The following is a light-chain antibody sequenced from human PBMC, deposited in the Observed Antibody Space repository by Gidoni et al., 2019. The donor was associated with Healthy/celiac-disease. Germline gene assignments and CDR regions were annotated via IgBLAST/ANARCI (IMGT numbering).Light chain of an antibody. CDR2: GAS. Sequence: ESVLTQSPGTLSLSPGEGATLSCRASQSVSSSYLAWYQQKPGQAPRLLIYGASSRATGIPARFSGSGSGTDFTLTISRLEPEDFAVYYCQQYGSSPGTFGQGTKLEIK. V-gene: IGKV3-20*01. CDR1: QSVSSSY. CDR3: QQYGSSPGT. J-gene: IGKJ2*02.